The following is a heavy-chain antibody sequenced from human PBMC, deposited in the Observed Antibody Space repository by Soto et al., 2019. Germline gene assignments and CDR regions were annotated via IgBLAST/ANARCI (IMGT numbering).Heavy chain of an antibody. J-gene: IGHJ4*02. CDR3: AKTSVEGMGY. V-gene: IGHV3-30*18. Sequence: VGSLRLSCAASGFTFSSYGMHWVRQAPGKGLEWVAVISYDGSNKYYADSVKGRFTISRDNSKNTLYLQMNSLRAEDTAVYYCAKTSVEGMGYWGQGTLVTVSS. CDR1: GFTFSSYG. D-gene: IGHD3-10*01. CDR2: ISYDGSNK.